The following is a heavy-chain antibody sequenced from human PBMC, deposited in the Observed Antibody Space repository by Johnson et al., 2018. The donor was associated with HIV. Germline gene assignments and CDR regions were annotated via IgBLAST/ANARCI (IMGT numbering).Heavy chain of an antibody. CDR2: IRYDGSNK. CDR1: GFTVSSNY. Sequence: QVQLVESGGGLIQPGGSLRLSCAASGFTVSSNYMSWVRQAPGKGLEWVAFIRYDGSNKYYADSVKGRFTISRDNSKNTLYPQMNSLRTEDTTVYYCARELRIAARGLAFDIWGQGTMVTVSS. CDR3: ARELRIAARGLAFDI. D-gene: IGHD6-6*01. V-gene: IGHV3-30*02. J-gene: IGHJ3*02.